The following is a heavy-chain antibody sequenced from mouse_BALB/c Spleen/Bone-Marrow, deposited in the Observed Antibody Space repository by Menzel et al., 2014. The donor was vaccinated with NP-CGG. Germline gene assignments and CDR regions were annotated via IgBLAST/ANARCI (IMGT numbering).Heavy chain of an antibody. J-gene: IGHJ3*01. Sequence: EVKLVESGGGLVHPGGSLKLSCAASGFDFSRYWMGWVRQAPGKGLEWIGEINPDSSTINYTPSLKDKFIISRDNAKNTLCLQMSKVRSEDTALYYCSRLCYYGGFFYWGQGTLVSVSA. CDR1: GFDFSRYW. D-gene: IGHD1-1*01. CDR2: INPDSSTI. V-gene: IGHV4-1*02. CDR3: SRLCYYGGFFY.